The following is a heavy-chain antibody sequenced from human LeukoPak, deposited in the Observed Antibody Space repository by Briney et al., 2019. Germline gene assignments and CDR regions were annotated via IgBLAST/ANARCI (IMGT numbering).Heavy chain of an antibody. J-gene: IGHJ3*02. CDR2: ISYDGSNK. CDR3: AITLEAFDI. V-gene: IGHV3-30-3*01. CDR1: GFTFSSYA. Sequence: PGGSLRLFCAASGFTFSSYAMHWVRQAPGKGLEWVAVISYDGSNKYYADSVKGRFTISRDNSKNTLYPQMNSLRAEDTAVYYCAITLEAFDIWGQGTMVTVSS.